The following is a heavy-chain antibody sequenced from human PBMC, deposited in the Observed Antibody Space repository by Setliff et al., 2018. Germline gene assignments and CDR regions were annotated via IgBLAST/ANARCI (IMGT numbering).Heavy chain of an antibody. V-gene: IGHV4-39*07. CDR1: GGSISSSSYY. Sequence: SETLSLTCTVSGGSISSSSYYWGWIRQPPGKGLEWIGSIYYSGSTYYNPSLKSRVTISVDTSKNQFSLKLSSVTAADTAVYYCASVVEDYYDSSGYFLPSYYFDYWVPETLLVTVSS. CDR3: ASVVEDYYDSSGYFLPSYYFDY. J-gene: IGHJ4*03. D-gene: IGHD3-22*01. CDR2: IYYSGST.